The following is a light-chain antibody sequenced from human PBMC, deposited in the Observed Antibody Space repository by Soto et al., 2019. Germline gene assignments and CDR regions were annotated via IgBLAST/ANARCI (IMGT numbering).Light chain of an antibody. Sequence: DIQMAQSPSTLSGSVGDRVTITCRPSQTISSWLAWYQQKPGKAPKLLIYKASTLKSVVPSRFSGSGSGTEFTLTISSLQPDDFATYYCQHYNSYSEAFGQGTKVDIK. J-gene: IGKJ1*01. V-gene: IGKV1-5*03. CDR3: QHYNSYSEA. CDR2: KAS. CDR1: QTISSW.